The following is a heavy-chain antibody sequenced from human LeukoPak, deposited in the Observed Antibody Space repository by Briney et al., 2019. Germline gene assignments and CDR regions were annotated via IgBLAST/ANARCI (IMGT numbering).Heavy chain of an antibody. Sequence: PSETLSLTCTVSGGSISGYYWSWIRQPPGKGLEWIGYIYYSGSTNYNPSLKSRVTISVDTSKNQFSLKLSSVTAAETPVYYCARHPVNIVVVPAAIHWFDPWGQGTLVSVSS. V-gene: IGHV4-59*08. CDR3: ARHPVNIVVVPAAIHWFDP. D-gene: IGHD2-2*01. CDR2: IYYSGST. J-gene: IGHJ5*02. CDR1: GGSISGYY.